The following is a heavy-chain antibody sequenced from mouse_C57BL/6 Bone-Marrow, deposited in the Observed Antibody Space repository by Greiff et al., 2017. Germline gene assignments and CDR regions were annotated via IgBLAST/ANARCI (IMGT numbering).Heavy chain of an antibody. CDR2: IDPSDSYT. J-gene: IGHJ4*01. Sequence: VQLQQSGAELVMPGASVKLSCKASGYTFTSYWMHWVKQRPGQGLEWIGEIDPSDSYTNYNQKFKGQSTLTVDKSSSTAYMQLSSMTSEDSAVYYCARSFYYYGSSCAMDYWGQGTSVTVSS. V-gene: IGHV1-69*01. CDR1: GYTFTSYW. D-gene: IGHD1-1*01. CDR3: ARSFYYYGSSCAMDY.